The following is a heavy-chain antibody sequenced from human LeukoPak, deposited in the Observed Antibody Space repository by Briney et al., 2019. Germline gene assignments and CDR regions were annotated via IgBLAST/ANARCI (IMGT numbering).Heavy chain of an antibody. V-gene: IGHV1-2*02. D-gene: IGHD2-2*01. CDR1: GYTFTGYY. CDR2: INPNTGGT. J-gene: IGHJ4*02. Sequence: GASVKVSCKASGYTFTGYYMHWVRQAPGQGLEWMGWINPNTGGTNYAPKFQGRVTMTRDTSISAAYMDLNSLRFDDTAVYYCARGIVVVPAAVFDYWGQGTLVTVSS. CDR3: ARGIVVVPAAVFDY.